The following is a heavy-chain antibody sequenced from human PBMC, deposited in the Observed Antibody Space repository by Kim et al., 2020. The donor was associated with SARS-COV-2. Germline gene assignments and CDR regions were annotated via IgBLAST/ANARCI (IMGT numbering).Heavy chain of an antibody. CDR3: AKDHIVGATTAGDY. Sequence: ADSVKGRFTISRDNSKNTLYLQMNSLRAEDTAVYYCAKDHIVGATTAGDYWGQGTLVTVSS. D-gene: IGHD1-26*01. J-gene: IGHJ4*02. V-gene: IGHV3-30*02.